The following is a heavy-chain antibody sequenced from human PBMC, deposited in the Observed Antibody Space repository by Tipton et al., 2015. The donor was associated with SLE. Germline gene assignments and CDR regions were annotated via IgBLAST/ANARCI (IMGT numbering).Heavy chain of an antibody. CDR2: IYTSGST. CDR1: GGSISSGSYY. CDR3: ARDLYYDSTLDI. J-gene: IGHJ3*02. V-gene: IGHV4-61*02. D-gene: IGHD3-22*01. Sequence: TLSLTCTVSGGSISSGSYYWSWIRQPAGKGLEWIGRIYTSGSTNYNPSLKSRVTISVDTSKNQFSLKLSSVTAADTAVYYCARDLYYDSTLDIWGQGTMVTVSS.